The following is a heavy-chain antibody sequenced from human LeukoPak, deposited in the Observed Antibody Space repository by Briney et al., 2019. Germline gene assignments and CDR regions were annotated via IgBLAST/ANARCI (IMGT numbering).Heavy chain of an antibody. J-gene: IGHJ4*02. Sequence: SETLSLTCTVSGDSISTTNYYWGWLRQPPGKGLEWIGSIYYSGSTSYNPSLKSRVTMSVDTSKNQFSLKLSSVTAADTAVYYCAREIRDYRYFDWLLNGYYFDYWGQGTLVTVSS. CDR1: GDSISTTNYY. CDR2: IYYSGST. V-gene: IGHV4-39*02. D-gene: IGHD3-9*01. CDR3: AREIRDYRYFDWLLNGYYFDY.